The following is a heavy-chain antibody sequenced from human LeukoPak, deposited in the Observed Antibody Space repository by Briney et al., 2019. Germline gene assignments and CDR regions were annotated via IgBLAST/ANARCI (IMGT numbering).Heavy chain of an antibody. V-gene: IGHV4-59*08. CDR2: INYSGST. J-gene: IGHJ4*02. CDR1: GVSISSYY. CDR3: ARHSGQLLNRYFDY. D-gene: IGHD1-26*01. Sequence: SETLSLSCTVSGVSISSYYWSWIRQPPGKGLEWIGYINYSGSTNYNPSLKSRVTISIDTSKNQFSLKLTSVTATDTAVYYCARHSGQLLNRYFDYWGQGTLLTVSS.